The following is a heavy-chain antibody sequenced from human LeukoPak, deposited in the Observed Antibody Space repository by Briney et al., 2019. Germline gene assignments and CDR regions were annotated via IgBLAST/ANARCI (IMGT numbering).Heavy chain of an antibody. CDR1: GFTYSSYW. CDR2: INSDGSST. V-gene: IGHV3-74*01. Sequence: PGGSLRLSCAASGFTYSSYWMHWVRQAPGKGLVWVSRINSDGSSTSYADSVKGRFTISRDNAKNTLYLQMNSLRAEDTAVYYCARGKGSGSYYNDWFDPWGQGTLVTVSS. CDR3: ARGKGSGSYYNDWFDP. J-gene: IGHJ5*02. D-gene: IGHD3-10*01.